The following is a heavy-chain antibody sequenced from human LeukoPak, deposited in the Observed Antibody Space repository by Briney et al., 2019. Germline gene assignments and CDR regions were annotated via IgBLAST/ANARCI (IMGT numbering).Heavy chain of an antibody. Sequence: ASVKVSCKASGYTFTSYGISWVRQAPGQGLEWMGWISAYNGNTNYAQKLQGRVTMTTDTSTSTAYMELRSLRSDDTAVYYCARDAVACSSTSCYQALRYYYGMGVWGQGTTVTVSS. V-gene: IGHV1-18*01. J-gene: IGHJ6*02. CDR2: ISAYNGNT. CDR3: ARDAVACSSTSCYQALRYYYGMGV. D-gene: IGHD2-2*01. CDR1: GYTFTSYG.